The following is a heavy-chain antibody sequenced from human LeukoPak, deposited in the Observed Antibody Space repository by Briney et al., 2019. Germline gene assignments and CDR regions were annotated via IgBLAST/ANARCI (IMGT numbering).Heavy chain of an antibody. CDR1: GGSVSSSSYY. D-gene: IGHD6-13*01. V-gene: IGHV4-39*07. Sequence: SETLSLTCTVSGGSVSSSSYYWGWIRQPPGKGLEWIGSIYYSGSTYYNPSLKSRVTISVDTSKNQFSLKLSSVTAADTAVYYCARDGVSGSWPLDYWGQGTLVTVSS. CDR3: ARDGVSGSWPLDY. J-gene: IGHJ4*02. CDR2: IYYSGST.